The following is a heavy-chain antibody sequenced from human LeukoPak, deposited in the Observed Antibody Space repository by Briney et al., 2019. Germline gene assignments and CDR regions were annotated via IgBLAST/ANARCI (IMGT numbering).Heavy chain of an antibody. J-gene: IGHJ6*02. CDR3: ARGASQNGDSVNYYFGMDV. CDR1: GASISSYY. Sequence: SETLSLTCTVSGASISSYYWSWIRQPPGKGLEWIGELNPSGSTDYNPSLKSRVTISVDTSKNQFSVKLTSVTAADTAVYYCARGASQNGDSVNYYFGMDVWGQGTTVTVSS. CDR2: LNPSGST. V-gene: IGHV4-34*01. D-gene: IGHD4-17*01.